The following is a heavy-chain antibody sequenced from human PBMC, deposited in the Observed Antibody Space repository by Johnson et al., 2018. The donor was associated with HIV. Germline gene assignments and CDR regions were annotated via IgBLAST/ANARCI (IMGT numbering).Heavy chain of an antibody. CDR2: ISGSGGST. J-gene: IGHJ3*02. CDR3: AKVLIGGYVPDAFDS. CDR1: GFTFSTNW. D-gene: IGHD5-12*01. Sequence: EVQLVESGGGVVQPGRSLRLSCVGSGFTFSTNWMHWVRQAPGKGLVWVSAISGSGGSTYYADSVKGRFTISRDNSKNTLYLQMNSLKAEDTAVYYCAKVLIGGYVPDAFDSWGQGTMVTVSS. V-gene: IGHV3-23*04.